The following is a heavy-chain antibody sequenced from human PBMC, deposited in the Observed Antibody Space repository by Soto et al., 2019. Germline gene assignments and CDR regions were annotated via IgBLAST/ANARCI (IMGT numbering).Heavy chain of an antibody. Sequence: EVEVLESGGGLVQPGGSLRLSCAASGFTFSAYVMSWVRQAPGKGLEWVSSITSSGGGTYYADSVKGRFTVSRDNSKNTVYLQMNSLRAEDTAVYYCAREGDYQLLRIQLWSNYYYYYGMDVWGQGTTVTVSS. V-gene: IGHV3-23*01. CDR3: AREGDYQLLRIQLWSNYYYYYGMDV. D-gene: IGHD5-18*01. J-gene: IGHJ6*02. CDR2: ITSSGGGT. CDR1: GFTFSAYV.